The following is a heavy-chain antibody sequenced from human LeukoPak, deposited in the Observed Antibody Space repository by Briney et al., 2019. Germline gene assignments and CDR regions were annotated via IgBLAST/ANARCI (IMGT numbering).Heavy chain of an antibody. J-gene: IGHJ6*03. CDR1: GFTFSSYS. D-gene: IGHD2-2*02. V-gene: IGHV3-21*01. CDR2: ISSSSSYI. Sequence: GGSLRLSCAASGFTFSSYSMNWVRQAPGKGLEWVSSISSSSSYIYYADSVKGRFTISRDNAKNSLYLQMNSLRAEDTAVYYCARGWVWELIGPKDIVVVPAAISYYYYYMDVWGKGTTVTVSS. CDR3: ARGWVWELIGPKDIVVVPAAISYYYYYMDV.